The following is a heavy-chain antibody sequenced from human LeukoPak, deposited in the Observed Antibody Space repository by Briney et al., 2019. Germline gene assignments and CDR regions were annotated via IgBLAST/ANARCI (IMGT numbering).Heavy chain of an antibody. CDR2: IYASGST. D-gene: IGHD1-14*01. J-gene: IGHJ5*02. CDR1: GGSISSSSYY. Sequence: SETLSLTCTVSGGSISSSSYYWGWIRQPPGKGLEWIGRIYASGSTNYNPSLKSRVTMSVDTSKNQLSLKLTSVTAADTAVYYCARVTQPRYNYFDPWGQGTLVTVSS. CDR3: ARVTQPRYNYFDP. V-gene: IGHV4-39*07.